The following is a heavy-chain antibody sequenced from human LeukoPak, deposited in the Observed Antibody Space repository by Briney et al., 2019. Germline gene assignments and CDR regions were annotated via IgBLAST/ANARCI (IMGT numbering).Heavy chain of an antibody. CDR2: ITSSSSHV. Sequence: GGSLRLSCAASGFTFSSYSMNWVRQAPGTGLEWVSSITSSSSHVYYADSVKGRFTMSRDNAKNSLYLQMNSLRAEDTAVYYFARDMSTRVTPISYAFDVWGQGTMVTVSS. CDR3: ARDMSTRVTPISYAFDV. CDR1: GFTFSSYS. J-gene: IGHJ3*01. D-gene: IGHD4-23*01. V-gene: IGHV3-21*01.